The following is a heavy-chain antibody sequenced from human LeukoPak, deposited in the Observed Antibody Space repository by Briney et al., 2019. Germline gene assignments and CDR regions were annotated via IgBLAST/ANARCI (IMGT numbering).Heavy chain of an antibody. CDR2: MSNNGVTQ. J-gene: IGHJ4*02. Sequence: GGCLRLSCTASEFIFRSYIMHWVRQAPCKGLEWVVVMSNNGVTQFYADSVKGRFAVSRDDSKNTLYLQMNSLRVEDTALFYCVREGYYSLGRRPTLYFDSWGQGTLVTVSS. CDR3: VREGYYSLGRRPTLYFDS. V-gene: IGHV3-30*09. CDR1: EFIFRSYI. D-gene: IGHD3-22*01.